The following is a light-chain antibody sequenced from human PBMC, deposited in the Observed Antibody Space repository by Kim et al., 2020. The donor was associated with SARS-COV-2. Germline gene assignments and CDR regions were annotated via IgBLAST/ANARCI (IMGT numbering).Light chain of an antibody. CDR1: NIGSKG. CDR3: QVWDSSSDHRV. CDR2: YDR. V-gene: IGLV3-21*04. J-gene: IGLJ3*02. Sequence: ARGKEAGITCGGKNIGSKGVPWYQQKRGQAPVLVIHYDRDRPSGIPERFSGSNSGNTATLTISRVEAGDEADYYCQVWDSSSDHRVFGGGTQLTVL.